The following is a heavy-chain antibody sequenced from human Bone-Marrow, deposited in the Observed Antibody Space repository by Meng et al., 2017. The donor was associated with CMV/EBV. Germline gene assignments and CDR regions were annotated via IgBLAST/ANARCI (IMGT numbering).Heavy chain of an antibody. CDR3: ARMWSLDNSNVNWFDP. CDR2: MNPNSGNT. J-gene: IGHJ5*02. D-gene: IGHD2/OR15-2a*01. V-gene: IGHV1-8*02. CDR1: GYTFTGYY. Sequence: ASVKVSCKASGYTFTGYYMHWVRQATGQGLEWMGWMNPNSGNTGYAQKFQGRVTMTRDTSISTAYMELSSLRSEDTAVYYCARMWSLDNSNVNWFDPWGQGTLVTVSS.